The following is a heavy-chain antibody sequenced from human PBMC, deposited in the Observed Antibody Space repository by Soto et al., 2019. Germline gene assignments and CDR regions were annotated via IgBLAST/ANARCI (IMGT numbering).Heavy chain of an antibody. CDR1: GFPFSRYW. D-gene: IGHD6-6*01. Sequence: GGSLRLSCAAFGFPFSRYWMSWVRQAPGKGLEWVANIKQDGSEKSYVDSVKGRFSISRDNAKNSLYLQMNSLRVEDTAVYFCGRDLPSISGRPGGWFDPWGQGTLVTDSS. CDR3: GRDLPSISGRPGGWFDP. J-gene: IGHJ5*02. V-gene: IGHV3-7*01. CDR2: IKQDGSEK.